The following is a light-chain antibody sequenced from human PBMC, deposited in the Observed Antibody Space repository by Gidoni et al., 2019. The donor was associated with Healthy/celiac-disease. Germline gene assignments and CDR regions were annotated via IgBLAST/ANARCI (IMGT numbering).Light chain of an antibody. CDR2: AAS. CDR3: QQYYSYPLT. J-gene: IGKJ3*01. V-gene: IGKV1-8*01. CDR1: QGISSY. Sequence: AIRMTQSPSSFSASTGDRVTITCRASQGISSYLAWYQQKPGKAPKLLIYAASTLQSGVPSRFSCSGSGTDFTLTISCLQSEYFATYYCQQYYSYPLTFGPGTKVDLK.